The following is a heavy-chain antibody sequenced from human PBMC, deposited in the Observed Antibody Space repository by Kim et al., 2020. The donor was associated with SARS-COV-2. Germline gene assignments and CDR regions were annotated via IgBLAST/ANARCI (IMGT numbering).Heavy chain of an antibody. CDR3: AKESGSGSYYAWTYYYYGMDV. CDR2: ISYDGSNK. D-gene: IGHD3-10*01. V-gene: IGHV3-30*18. CDR1: GFTFSRYG. Sequence: GGSLRLSCAASGFTFSRYGMHWVRQAPGKGLEWVAVISYDGSNKYYADSVKGRFTISRDNSKNTLYLQMNSLRAEDTAVYYCAKESGSGSYYAWTYYYYGMDVWGQATTVTVSS. J-gene: IGHJ6*02.